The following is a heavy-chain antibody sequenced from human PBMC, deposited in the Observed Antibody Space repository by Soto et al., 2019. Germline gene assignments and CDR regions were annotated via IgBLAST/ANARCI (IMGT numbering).Heavy chain of an antibody. CDR1: GFTFSSYG. J-gene: IGHJ4*02. CDR2: ISYDGSNK. V-gene: IGHV3-30*18. D-gene: IGHD6-19*01. Sequence: QVQLVESGGGVVQPGRSLRLSCAASGFTFSSYGMHWVRQAPGKGLEWVAVISYDGSNKYYADSVKGRFTISRDNSKNTLYLQMNSLRAEDTAVCYCAKDLYRPGGLYSSGWYVPYFDYWGQGTLVTVSS. CDR3: AKDLYRPGGLYSSGWYVPYFDY.